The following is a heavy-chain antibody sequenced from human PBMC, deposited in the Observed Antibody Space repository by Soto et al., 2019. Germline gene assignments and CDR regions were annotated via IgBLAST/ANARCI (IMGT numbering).Heavy chain of an antibody. J-gene: IGHJ4*02. CDR1: GSRFSNYV. Sequence: GASVKVACKVSGSRFSNYVISWVRQAPGHGLEWLGRLIPIFNSSKYAQSFQGRVTITADKSTSTASLELSSLRSDDTAVYYCAREGRGKKAGYNGLVSLGYWGQGTLVTVSS. CDR2: LIPIFNSS. CDR3: AREGRGKKAGYNGLVSLGY. D-gene: IGHD2-2*02. V-gene: IGHV1-69*06.